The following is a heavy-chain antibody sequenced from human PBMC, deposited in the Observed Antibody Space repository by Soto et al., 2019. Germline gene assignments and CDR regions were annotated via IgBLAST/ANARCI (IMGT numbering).Heavy chain of an antibody. CDR3: ARGGRYFSY. D-gene: IGHD1-26*01. CDR2: ISSSGGTI. CDR1: GFTFSSHE. J-gene: IGHJ4*02. V-gene: IGHV3-48*03. Sequence: EVQLVESGGGLVQPGGSLRLSCTTSGFTFSSHEMNWVRQALGKGLEWVSYISSSGGTIYYADSVKGRFTISRDNAKNSLYLQMNSLRAEETAVYYCARGGRYFSYWGQGTLVTVSS.